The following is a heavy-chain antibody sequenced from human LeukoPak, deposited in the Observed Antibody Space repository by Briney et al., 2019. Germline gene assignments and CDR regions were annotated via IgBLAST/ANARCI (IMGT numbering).Heavy chain of an antibody. CDR3: ARDYDLDYFDY. J-gene: IGHJ4*02. CDR2: IYYSGST. V-gene: IGHV4-30-4*01. D-gene: IGHD3-3*01. CDR1: GGSISSGDYY. Sequence: SETLSLTCTVSGGSISSGDYYLSWIRQPPGKGLEWIVYIYYSGSTYYNPSLKSRVTISVDTSKNQFSLKLSSVAAADTAVYYCARDYDLDYFDYWGQGTLVTVSS.